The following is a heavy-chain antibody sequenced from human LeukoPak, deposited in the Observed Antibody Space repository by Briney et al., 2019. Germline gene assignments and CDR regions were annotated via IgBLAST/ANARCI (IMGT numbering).Heavy chain of an antibody. V-gene: IGHV4-39*07. Sequence: PSETLSLTCTVSGGSISSSSYYWGWIRQPPGKGLEWIGSIYYSGSTYYNPSLKSRVTISVDTSNNQFSLRLNSVTAADTAVYYCARWGGYNYAFDIWGQGTMVTVSS. D-gene: IGHD5-12*01. J-gene: IGHJ3*02. CDR1: GGSISSSSYY. CDR3: ARWGGYNYAFDI. CDR2: IYYSGST.